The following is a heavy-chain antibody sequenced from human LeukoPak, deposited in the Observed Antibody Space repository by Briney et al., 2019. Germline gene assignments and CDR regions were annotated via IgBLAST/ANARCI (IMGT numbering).Heavy chain of an antibody. V-gene: IGHV3-64D*06. CDR3: VKDGSYQLLVFDY. J-gene: IGHJ4*02. Sequence: RGSLRLSCSASGFTFSSYAMHWVRQAPGKGLEYVPAISSNGGSTYYADSVKGRFTISRDNSKNTLYLQMSSLRAEDTAVYYCVKDGSYQLLVFDYWGQGTLVTVSS. D-gene: IGHD2-2*01. CDR2: ISSNGGST. CDR1: GFTFSSYA.